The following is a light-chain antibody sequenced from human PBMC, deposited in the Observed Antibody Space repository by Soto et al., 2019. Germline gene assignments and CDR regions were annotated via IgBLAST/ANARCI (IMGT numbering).Light chain of an antibody. CDR1: SSHVGGYNY. CDR3: RSYAGSNNGV. Sequence: SVLTQPPAASVSHGQSFTISCTATSSHVGGYNYASWYQQHPGKAPKLMISEVSKRPSGVPDRFSGSKSGNTASLTVSGLQAEDEADYYCRSYAGSNNGVFGTGTKVTVL. CDR2: EVS. V-gene: IGLV2-8*01. J-gene: IGLJ1*01.